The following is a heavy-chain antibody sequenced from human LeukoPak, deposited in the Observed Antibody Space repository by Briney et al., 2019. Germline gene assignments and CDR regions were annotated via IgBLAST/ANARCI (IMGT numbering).Heavy chain of an antibody. V-gene: IGHV3-30*04. Sequence: GGSLRLSCAASGFTFSSYAMHWVRPAPGKGLEWVAVISYDGSNKYYADSVKGRFTISRDDSKNTLYLQMNSLRAEDTAVYYCARDFAMIVVVYYFDYWGQGTLVTVSS. D-gene: IGHD3-22*01. J-gene: IGHJ4*02. CDR3: ARDFAMIVVVYYFDY. CDR2: ISYDGSNK. CDR1: GFTFSSYA.